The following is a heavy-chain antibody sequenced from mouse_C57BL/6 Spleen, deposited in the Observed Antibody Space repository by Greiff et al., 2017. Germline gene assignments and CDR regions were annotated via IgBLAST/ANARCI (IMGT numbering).Heavy chain of an antibody. V-gene: IGHV1-80*01. CDR1: GYAFSSYW. CDR2: IYPGDGDT. D-gene: IGHD1-1*01. Sequence: VQLQESGAELVKPGASVKISCKASGYAFSSYWMNWVKQRPGKGLEWIGQIYPGDGDTNYNGKFKGKATLTADKSSSTAYMQLSSLTSEDSAVYFCARGATVGYFDVWGTGTTVTVSS. CDR3: ARGATVGYFDV. J-gene: IGHJ1*03.